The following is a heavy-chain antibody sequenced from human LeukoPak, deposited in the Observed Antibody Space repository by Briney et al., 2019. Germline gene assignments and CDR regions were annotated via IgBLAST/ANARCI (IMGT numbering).Heavy chain of an antibody. V-gene: IGHV1-24*01. CDR1: GYTLTELS. J-gene: IGHJ3*02. CDR2: FDPEDGET. Sequence: GASVKVSCKVSGYTLTELSMHWVRQAPGKGLEWMGGFDPEDGETIYAQKFQGRVTMTEDTSTDTAYMELSRLRSEDTAVYYCAAYTIRTGRAFDIWGQGTMVTVSS. D-gene: IGHD1-1*01. CDR3: AAYTIRTGRAFDI.